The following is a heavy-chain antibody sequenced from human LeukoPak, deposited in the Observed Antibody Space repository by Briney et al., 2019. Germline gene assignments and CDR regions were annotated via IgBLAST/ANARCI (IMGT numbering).Heavy chain of an antibody. V-gene: IGHV3-23*01. J-gene: IGHJ4*02. CDR3: AKDGGYPFDY. CDR1: GFTFSSYA. CDR2: ISSSGGNT. Sequence: GGSLRLSCAASGFTFSSYAMSWVRQAPGKGLERVSAISSSGGNTFYADSVKGRFTISRDNSKNTLHLQMSSLRAEDTAVYYCAKDGGYPFDYWGQGTLVTVSS. D-gene: IGHD1-26*01.